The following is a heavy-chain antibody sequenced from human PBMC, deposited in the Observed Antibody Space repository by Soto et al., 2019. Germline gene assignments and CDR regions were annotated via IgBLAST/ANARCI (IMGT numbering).Heavy chain of an antibody. CDR1: GFTFTGYL. J-gene: IGHJ5*02. V-gene: IGHV1-2*02. D-gene: IGHD2-2*01. Sequence: QVQLVQSGAEVKKPGASVKVSCKASGFTFTGYLIHWVRQAPGQGLQWMGWINPHSGSTEYAPKFQGRVTMTADTSISTAYMELSRLRSDDPAVYFCARERTRPDRFDTWGQGTLVTVSS. CDR3: ARERTRPDRFDT. CDR2: INPHSGST.